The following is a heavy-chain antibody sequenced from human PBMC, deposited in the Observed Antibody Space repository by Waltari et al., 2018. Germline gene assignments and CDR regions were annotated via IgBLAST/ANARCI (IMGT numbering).Heavy chain of an antibody. CDR2: IYYSGST. CDR1: GDSISSSSYY. V-gene: IGHV4-39*07. CDR3: AREESGYFFVDVGDY. J-gene: IGHJ4*02. Sequence: QLQLQESGPGLVKPSETLSLTCTVSGDSISSSSYYWGWIRQPPGKGLEWIGSIYYSGSTYYNPSLKSRVTISVDTSKNQFSLKLSSVTAADTAVYYCAREESGYFFVDVGDYWGQGTLVTVSS. D-gene: IGHD3-3*01.